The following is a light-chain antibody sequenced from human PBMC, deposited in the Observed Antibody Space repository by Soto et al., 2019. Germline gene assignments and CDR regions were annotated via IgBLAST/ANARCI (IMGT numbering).Light chain of an antibody. J-gene: IGKJ1*01. CDR3: MYTLKSWT. CDR2: LGS. V-gene: IGKV2-28*01. CDR1: QSLLHSNGYNY. Sequence: DIVMTQSPLSLPVTPGEPASISCRSSQSLLHSNGYNYLDWYLQKPGQSPQLLIYLGSNRASGVPDRFSGSGSGTDFTLKISRVDDADVGVSYCMYTLKSWTFGQGTKVDIK.